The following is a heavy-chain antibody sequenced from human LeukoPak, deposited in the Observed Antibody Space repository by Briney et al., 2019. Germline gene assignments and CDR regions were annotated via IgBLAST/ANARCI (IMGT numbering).Heavy chain of an antibody. CDR3: ARVGGEEMATITGAFDI. V-gene: IGHV4-4*07. CDR1: GGSISSYY. CDR2: IYTSGNT. Sequence: SETLSLTRTVSGGSISSYYWSWIRQPAGKGLEWIGRIYTSGNTNYNPSLKSRVTISVDTSKNQFSLKLSSVTAADTAVYYCARVGGEEMATITGAFDIWGQGTMVTVSS. J-gene: IGHJ3*02. D-gene: IGHD5-24*01.